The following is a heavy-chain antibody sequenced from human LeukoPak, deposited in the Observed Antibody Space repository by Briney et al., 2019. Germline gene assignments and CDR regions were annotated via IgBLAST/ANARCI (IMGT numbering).Heavy chain of an antibody. CDR3: ARDVGTALVTGDY. D-gene: IGHD5-18*01. Sequence: SGTLSLTCGVSGGSISSNNWWSWVRQPPGQGLEWIGEIYHSGSANYNPSLKSRVTISVDKSKNQLSLKLISVAAADTAVYYCARDVGTALVTGDYWGQGTLVTVSS. CDR2: IYHSGSA. CDR1: GGSISSNNW. V-gene: IGHV4-4*02. J-gene: IGHJ4*02.